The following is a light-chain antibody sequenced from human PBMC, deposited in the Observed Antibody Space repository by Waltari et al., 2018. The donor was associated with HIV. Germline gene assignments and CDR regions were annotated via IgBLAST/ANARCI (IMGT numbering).Light chain of an antibody. V-gene: IGLV2-23*02. J-gene: IGLJ2*01. CDR2: EVS. Sequence: QSALPRHASVSRSPGQSLPLSFSGTSSHIWGYNLVSLDQQHPGKAHKLMIYEVSKRPSGVSNRFSGSKSGNTASLTISGLQAEDEADYYCCAYAGSTTYVIFGGGTKLTVL. CDR1: SSHIWGYNL. CDR3: CAYAGSTTYVI.